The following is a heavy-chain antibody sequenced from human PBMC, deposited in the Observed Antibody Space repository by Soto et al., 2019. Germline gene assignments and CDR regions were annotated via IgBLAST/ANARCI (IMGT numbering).Heavy chain of an antibody. Sequence: GGSLRLSCAASGFTFSSYGTHWVRQAPGKGLEWVAVIWYDGSNKYYAHSVKGRFTISRDNSKNTLYLQMNSLRAEDTAVYYCATYYYDSSGYYSKTDYWGQGTLVTVSS. J-gene: IGHJ4*02. CDR2: IWYDGSNK. CDR3: ATYYYDSSGYYSKTDY. CDR1: GFTFSSYG. D-gene: IGHD3-22*01. V-gene: IGHV3-33*01.